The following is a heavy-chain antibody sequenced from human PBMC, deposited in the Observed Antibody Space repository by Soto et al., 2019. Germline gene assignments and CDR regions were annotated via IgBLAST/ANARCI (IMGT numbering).Heavy chain of an antibody. CDR1: GYTFTSYY. J-gene: IGHJ4*02. D-gene: IGHD3-22*01. Sequence: AAVKVSCKSSGYTFTSYYMHWVRQAPGQGLEWMGIINPSGGSTSYAQKFQGRVTMTRDTSTSTVYMELSSLRSEDTAVYYCALYYDSSGSYDYWGQGTLVTVSS. CDR3: ALYYDSSGSYDY. CDR2: INPSGGST. V-gene: IGHV1-46*01.